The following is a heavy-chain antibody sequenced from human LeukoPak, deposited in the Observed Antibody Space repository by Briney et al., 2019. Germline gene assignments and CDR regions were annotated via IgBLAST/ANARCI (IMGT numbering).Heavy chain of an antibody. D-gene: IGHD6-6*01. CDR3: ARAVSSSGLGAFDI. Sequence: PGGSLRLSCAVSGFTFDDYGMSWVRQAPGKGLEWVSGINWYGGRTGYADSVKGRFTISRDNAKSSLYLQMNSLRAEDTALYHCARAVSSSGLGAFDIWGQGTMVTVSS. CDR2: INWYGGRT. V-gene: IGHV3-20*01. J-gene: IGHJ3*02. CDR1: GFTFDDYG.